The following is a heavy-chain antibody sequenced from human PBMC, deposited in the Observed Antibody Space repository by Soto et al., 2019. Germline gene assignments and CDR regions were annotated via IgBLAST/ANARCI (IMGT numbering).Heavy chain of an antibody. D-gene: IGHD2-2*01. V-gene: IGHV3-33*01. J-gene: IGHJ4*02. CDR3: ASQYHHSAGRGFY. Sequence: PGGSLRLSCAASGFTFSSYGMHWVRQAPGKGLEWVAVIWYDGSNKYYADSVKGRFTISRDNSKNTLYLQMNSLRAEDTAVYYCASQYHHSAGRGFYWGQGTLVTISS. CDR1: GFTFSSYG. CDR2: IWYDGSNK.